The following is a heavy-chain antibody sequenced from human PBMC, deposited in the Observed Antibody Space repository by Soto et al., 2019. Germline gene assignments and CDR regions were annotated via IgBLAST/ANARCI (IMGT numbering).Heavy chain of an antibody. V-gene: IGHV6-1*01. CDR2: TYYRSKWYN. CDR1: GDSVSSNSAA. D-gene: IGHD6-6*01. Sequence: SQTLSLTCAISGDSVSSNSAAWNWIRQSPSRGLEWLGRTYYRSKWYNDYAVSVKSRITINPDTSKNQFSLQLNSVTPEDTAVYYCARVGFAAARPPYYVLDFSAQGTSVIVSS. J-gene: IGHJ6*02. CDR3: ARVGFAAARPPYYVLDF.